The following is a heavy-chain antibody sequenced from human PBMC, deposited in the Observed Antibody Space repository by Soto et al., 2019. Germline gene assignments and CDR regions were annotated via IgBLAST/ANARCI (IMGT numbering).Heavy chain of an antibody. CDR1: GFTFSSYS. CDR3: ARDGGYCSGGSCDAGVSDY. CDR2: ISSSSSTI. Sequence: GGSLRLSCAASGFTFSSYSMNWVRQAPGKGLEWVSYISSSSSTIYYADSVKGRFTISRDNAKNSLYLQMNSLRAADTAVYYCARDGGYCSGGSCDAGVSDYWGQGTLVTVSS. D-gene: IGHD2-15*01. J-gene: IGHJ4*02. V-gene: IGHV3-48*01.